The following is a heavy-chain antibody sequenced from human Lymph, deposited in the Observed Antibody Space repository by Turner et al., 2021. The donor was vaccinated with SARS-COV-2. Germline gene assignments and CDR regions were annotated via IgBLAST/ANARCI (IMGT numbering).Heavy chain of an antibody. Sequence: VPLLASGGGLVHPRGSLRLSRWVSDFTFTSFALNWVRQAPGKGREGVSALSGYGTNTYYADAVKDRFTISRDNSRNTLYLEMKSRRVEDTAVYYCAKDAGYFIAVAAGGHFFDNWGQGTLVTVSS. CDR3: AKDAGYFIAVAAGGHFFDN. D-gene: IGHD6-19*01. J-gene: IGHJ4*02. V-gene: IGHV3-23*01. CDR2: LSGYGTNT. CDR1: DFTFTSFA.